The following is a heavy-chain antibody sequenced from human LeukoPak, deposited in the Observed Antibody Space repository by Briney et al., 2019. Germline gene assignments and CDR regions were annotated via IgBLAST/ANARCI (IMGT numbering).Heavy chain of an antibody. D-gene: IGHD3-22*01. CDR3: ARILDHEAYYDSTPRAFDI. CDR1: GYTFTSYG. Sequence: ASVKVSCKASGYTFTSYGISWVRQAPGQGLEWMGWISAYNGNTNYAQKLQGRVTMTTDTSTSTAYMELRSLRSDDTAVYYCARILDHEAYYDSTPRAFDIWGQGTMVTVSS. CDR2: ISAYNGNT. J-gene: IGHJ3*02. V-gene: IGHV1-18*01.